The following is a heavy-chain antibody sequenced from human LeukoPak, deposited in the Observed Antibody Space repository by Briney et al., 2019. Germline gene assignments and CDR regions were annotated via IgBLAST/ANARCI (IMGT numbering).Heavy chain of an antibody. J-gene: IGHJ4*02. CDR1: GFTFSSYG. V-gene: IGHV3-30*03. D-gene: IGHD4-17*01. CDR3: ARFYGDYYGYFDY. CDR2: ISYDGSNK. Sequence: PGGSLRLSCAASGFTFSSYGMHWVRQAPGKGLEWVAVISYDGSNKYYADSVKGRFTISRDNSKNTLYLQMNSLRAEDTAVYYCARFYGDYYGYFDYWGQGTLVTVSP.